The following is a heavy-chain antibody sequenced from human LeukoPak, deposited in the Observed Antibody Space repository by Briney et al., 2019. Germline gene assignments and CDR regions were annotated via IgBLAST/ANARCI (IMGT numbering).Heavy chain of an antibody. CDR3: ARSHGLY. Sequence: KTSETLSLTCTVSADSFNGYLWAWIRQPPGKGLEWIGYVSDSGSTNYNPSLKSRPSISLDTAKNQFSLKLRSVTAADTAVYYCARSHGLYWGQGTLVTVSS. CDR1: ADSFNGYL. CDR2: VSDSGST. V-gene: IGHV4-59*01. J-gene: IGHJ4*02.